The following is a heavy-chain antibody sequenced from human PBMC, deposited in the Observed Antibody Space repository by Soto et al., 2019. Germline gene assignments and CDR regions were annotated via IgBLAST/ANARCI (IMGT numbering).Heavy chain of an antibody. CDR2: ISSSSSYI. Sequence: GGSLRLSCAASGFTFSSYSMNWVRQAPGKGLEWVSSISSSSSYIYYADSVKGRFTISRDNAKNSLYLQMNSLRAEDTAVYYCAALTPLDDGSGSYPLDYWGQGTLVTVSS. CDR3: AALTPLDDGSGSYPLDY. V-gene: IGHV3-21*01. D-gene: IGHD3-10*01. CDR1: GFTFSSYS. J-gene: IGHJ4*02.